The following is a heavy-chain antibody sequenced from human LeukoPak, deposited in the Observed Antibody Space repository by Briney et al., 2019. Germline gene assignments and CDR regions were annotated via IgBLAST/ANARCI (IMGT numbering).Heavy chain of an antibody. CDR1: GFTYISYW. CDR3: ARHRSGGSYYGKFDLDY. D-gene: IGHD1-26*01. CDR2: IKQDGSEK. V-gene: IGHV3-7*01. J-gene: IGHJ4*02. Sequence: GGSLRLSCAASGFTYISYWMSWVRQAPGKGLEWVANIKQDGSEKNYVDSVKGRFTISRDNAKNSLYLQMNSLTAEDTAVYYCARHRSGGSYYGKFDLDYWGQGTLVSISS.